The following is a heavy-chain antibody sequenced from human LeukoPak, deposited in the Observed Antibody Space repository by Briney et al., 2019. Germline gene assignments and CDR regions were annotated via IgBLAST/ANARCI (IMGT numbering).Heavy chain of an antibody. J-gene: IGHJ4*02. D-gene: IGHD5-24*01. Sequence: SETLSLTCTVSGASISSYYWSWIRQPPGKGLEWIGYISYSGSTSYNPSLKSRVTISGDMSKNQFSLKLSSVTAADTAVYFCASLTRDGYNWPLDYWGQGTLVTVSS. CDR2: ISYSGST. CDR1: GASISSYY. V-gene: IGHV4-59*08. CDR3: ASLTRDGYNWPLDY.